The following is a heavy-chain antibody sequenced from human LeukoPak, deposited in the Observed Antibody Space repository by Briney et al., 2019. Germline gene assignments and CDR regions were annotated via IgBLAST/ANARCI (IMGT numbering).Heavy chain of an antibody. CDR1: GGSISRGSYY. CDR2: VYTSGST. D-gene: IGHD6-19*01. V-gene: IGHV4-61*02. J-gene: IGHJ4*02. Sequence: SQTLSLTCIVSGGSISRGSYYWNWIRQPAGKGLEWMGRVYTSGSTNYNPSLKSRVTISVDTSKNQFSLKLSSVTAADTAVYYCARGAGWYNYWGQGTLVTVSS. CDR3: ARGAGWYNY.